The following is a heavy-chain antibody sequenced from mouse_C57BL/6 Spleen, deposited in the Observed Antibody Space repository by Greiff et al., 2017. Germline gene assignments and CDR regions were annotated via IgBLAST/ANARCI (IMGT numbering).Heavy chain of an antibody. CDR2: IYPSSGST. CDR1: GYTFTSYW. CDR3: ESMVVNFDY. Sequence: QVQLQQPGAELVKPGASVKMSCKASGYTFTSYWITWVKQRPGQGLEWIGDIYPSSGSTNYNEKFKSKATLTVDTSSSPAYMHLSILTSEDSAVYYCESMVVNFDYWGQGTTLTVSS. V-gene: IGHV1-55*01. J-gene: IGHJ2*01. D-gene: IGHD2-1*01.